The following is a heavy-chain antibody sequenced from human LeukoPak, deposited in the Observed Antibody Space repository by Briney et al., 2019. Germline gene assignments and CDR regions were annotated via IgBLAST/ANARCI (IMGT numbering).Heavy chain of an antibody. CDR3: ARDAVSTTTAGGIDY. D-gene: IGHD5/OR15-5a*01. J-gene: IGHJ4*02. CDR1: GYTFTNYG. CDR2: ISAYSGYT. Sequence: ASVKVSCKASGYTFTNYGISWVRQAPGQGLEWMGWISAYSGYTHYAQKIQGRVTMTTEASTSTAYMELRSLTSYDTAVYYCARDAVSTTTAGGIDYWGQGTLVTVSS. V-gene: IGHV1-18*01.